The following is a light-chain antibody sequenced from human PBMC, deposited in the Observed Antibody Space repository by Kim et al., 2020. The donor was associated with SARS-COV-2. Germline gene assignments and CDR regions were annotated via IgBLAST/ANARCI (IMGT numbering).Light chain of an antibody. J-gene: IGLJ2*01. CDR3: NSRDSSGNHVV. CDR1: TLRVYY. CDR2: DKN. V-gene: IGLV3-19*01. Sequence: ALGQTVRRTCQGDTLRVYYATWYQQKPGQAPVLVIYDKNNRPSGIPDRFSGSSSLNTASLTITGAQAEDEADYYCNSRDSSGNHVVFGGGTQLTVL.